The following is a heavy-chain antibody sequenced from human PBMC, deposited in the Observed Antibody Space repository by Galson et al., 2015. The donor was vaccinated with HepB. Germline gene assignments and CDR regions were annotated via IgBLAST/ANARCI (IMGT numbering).Heavy chain of an antibody. D-gene: IGHD2-15*01. J-gene: IGHJ4*02. CDR2: LDPSGSYA. CDR3: ARRYCTGGSCYSGFDY. Sequence: QSGAEVKKPGESLRISCQGSGYSFTTYWINWLRQMPGKGLEWVGRLDPSGSYADYSPSFRGHVTISADQSINTAYLQWSSLKASDTAMYYCARRYCTGGSCYSGFDYWGQETLVTVSS. V-gene: IGHV5-10-1*01. CDR1: GYSFTTYW.